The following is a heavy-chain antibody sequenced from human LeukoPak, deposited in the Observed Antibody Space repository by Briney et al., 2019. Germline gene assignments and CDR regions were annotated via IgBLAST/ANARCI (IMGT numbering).Heavy chain of an antibody. CDR3: ARAGGATTNSDY. D-gene: IGHD1-26*01. CDR1: GGSISSYY. J-gene: IGHJ4*02. Sequence: SETLSLTCTVSGGSISSYYWSWVRQPARKGLEWIGRIYTSGNTNYNPSLKGRVTMSVDTSKNQFSLNLSSVTAADTAVYYCARAGGATTNSDYWGQGTLVTVSS. V-gene: IGHV4-4*07. CDR2: IYTSGNT.